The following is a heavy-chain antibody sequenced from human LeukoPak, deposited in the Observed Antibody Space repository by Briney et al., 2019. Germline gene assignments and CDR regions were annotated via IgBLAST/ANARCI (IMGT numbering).Heavy chain of an antibody. CDR1: GGSISRYC. CDR3: ARHLGVAAEFDY. Sequence: SETLSLTCTVSGGSISRYCWSWIRQSPGKGLEWIGYICDSGSTKYNPSLKSRVTISVDTSKKQFSLKLTSVTAADTAVYYCARHLGVAAEFDYWGQGTWSPSPQ. V-gene: IGHV4-59*08. CDR2: ICDSGST. D-gene: IGHD3-3*01. J-gene: IGHJ4*02.